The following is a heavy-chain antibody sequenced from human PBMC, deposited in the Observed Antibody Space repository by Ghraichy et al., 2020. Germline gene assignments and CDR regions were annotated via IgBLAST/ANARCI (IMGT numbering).Heavy chain of an antibody. CDR1: GYTFTSYD. Sequence: ASVKVSCKASGYTFTSYDINWVRLATGQGLEWMGWMNPNSGNTGYAQKFQGRVTMTTNTSISTAYMELSSLGSEDTAVYYCARAPIYCSTTSCYSPANFDSWGQGTLVTVSS. CDR3: ARAPIYCSTTSCYSPANFDS. D-gene: IGHD2-2*02. CDR2: MNPNSGNT. V-gene: IGHV1-8*01. J-gene: IGHJ4*02.